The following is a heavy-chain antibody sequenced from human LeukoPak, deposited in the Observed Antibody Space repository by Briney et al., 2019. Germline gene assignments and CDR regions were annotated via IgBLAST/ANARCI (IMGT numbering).Heavy chain of an antibody. CDR3: ARHDYDSSGYYGYYGVDV. D-gene: IGHD3-22*01. Sequence: TGGSLRLSCAASGFIVSSSYMSWVRQAPGKGLEWVSIISSAGTTYYADSVKGRFTISRDNSKNTLYLQMNSLRAEDTAVYYCARHDYDSSGYYGYYGVDVWGQGTTVTASS. J-gene: IGHJ6*02. V-gene: IGHV3-66*04. CDR1: GFIVSSSY. CDR2: ISSAGTT.